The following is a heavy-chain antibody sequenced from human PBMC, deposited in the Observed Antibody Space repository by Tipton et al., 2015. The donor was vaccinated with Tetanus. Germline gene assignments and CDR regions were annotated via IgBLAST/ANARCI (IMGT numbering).Heavy chain of an antibody. CDR3: ARGSDIVVVPGVTRADWFDP. CDR2: INEGGST. J-gene: IGHJ5*02. D-gene: IGHD2-2*01. CDR1: GASFSDYY. V-gene: IGHV4-34*01. Sequence: TLSLTCAVYGASFSDYYWSWIRQAPGKGLEWIGEINEGGSTNYNPSLESRVSISVDTSKHRFSLKVNSVIAADTAMYYCARGSDIVVVPGVTRADWFDPWGQGTLVTVSS.